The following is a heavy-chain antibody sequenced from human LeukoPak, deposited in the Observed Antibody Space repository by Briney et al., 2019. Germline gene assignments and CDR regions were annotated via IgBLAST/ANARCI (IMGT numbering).Heavy chain of an antibody. V-gene: IGHV3-21*01. J-gene: IGHJ4*02. CDR2: ISSSSSYI. D-gene: IGHD5-18*01. Sequence: GGSLRLSCAASGFTFSSYSMNWVRQAPGKGLEWVSSISSSSSYIYYADSVKGRFTISRDNAKNSLYLQMNSLRAEDTAVYYCARAPTMVTTNYFDYWGQGTLVTVSS. CDR3: ARAPTMVTTNYFDY. CDR1: GFTFSSYS.